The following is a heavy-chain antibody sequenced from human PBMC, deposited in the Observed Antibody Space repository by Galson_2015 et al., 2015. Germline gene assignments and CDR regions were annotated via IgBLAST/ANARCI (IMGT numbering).Heavy chain of an antibody. D-gene: IGHD3-9*01. J-gene: IGHJ4*02. CDR3: ARDPAIGYYDILTGYNETTDY. Sequence: SLRLSCAASGFTFSSYGMHWVRQAPGKGLEWVAVIWYDGSNKYYADSVKGRFTISRDNSKNTLYLQMNSLRAEDTAVYYCARDPAIGYYDILTGYNETTDYWGQGTLVTVSS. CDR1: GFTFSSYG. CDR2: IWYDGSNK. V-gene: IGHV3-33*01.